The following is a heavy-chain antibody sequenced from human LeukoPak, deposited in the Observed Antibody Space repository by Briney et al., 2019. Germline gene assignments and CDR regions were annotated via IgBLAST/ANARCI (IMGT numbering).Heavy chain of an antibody. D-gene: IGHD6-13*01. CDR2: IYISGNT. V-gene: IGHV4-61*02. CDR1: GGSISDSTYY. J-gene: IGHJ5*02. CDR3: ARARDRIAANWFDP. Sequence: KTSETLSLTCTVSGGSISDSTYYWSWIRQPAGKRLEWIGCIYISGNTNYNPSLKSRVTISVDTSKNQLSLKLSSVTAADTAVYYCARARDRIAANWFDPWGQGTPVTVSS.